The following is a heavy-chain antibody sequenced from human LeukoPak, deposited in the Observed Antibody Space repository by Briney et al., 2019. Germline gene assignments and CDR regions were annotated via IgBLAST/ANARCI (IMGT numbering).Heavy chain of an antibody. J-gene: IGHJ5*02. CDR1: GGSFSGYY. D-gene: IGHD6-25*01. CDR2: INHSGST. V-gene: IGHV4-34*01. Sequence: PSETLSLTCAVYGGSFSGYYWSWIRQPPGKGLEWIGEINHSGSTNYNPSLKSRVTISVDTSKNQSCLKLSSVTAADTAVYYCARLAAGGFDPWGQGTLVTVSS. CDR3: ARLAAGGFDP.